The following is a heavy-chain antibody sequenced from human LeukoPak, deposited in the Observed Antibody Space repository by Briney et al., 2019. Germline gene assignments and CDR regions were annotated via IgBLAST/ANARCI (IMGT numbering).Heavy chain of an antibody. V-gene: IGHV3-23*01. CDR2: ISYSSGSM. Sequence: GGSLRLSCAASGFTLSNLAMSGVRQGQGRGPEGVAGISYSSGSMYYLDSVKGRFAISRDNSRNTLYLQMNSLRAEDTAVYYCAKDVLRLNYGYFDLWGRGTLVSVSS. J-gene: IGHJ2*01. D-gene: IGHD3-16*01. CDR3: AKDVLRLNYGYFDL. CDR1: GFTLSNLA.